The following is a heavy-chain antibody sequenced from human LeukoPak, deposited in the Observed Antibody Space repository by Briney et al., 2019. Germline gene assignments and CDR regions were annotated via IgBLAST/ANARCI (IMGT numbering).Heavy chain of an antibody. J-gene: IGHJ3*02. V-gene: IGHV3-23*01. CDR2: ISGSGGAT. D-gene: IGHD3-16*01. CDR1: GFTFNTYG. Sequence: GGPLRLSCAASGFTFNTYGMSWVRQAPGKGLEWVSGISGSGGATYYADSVKGRFTISRDNAKNSLYLQMNSLRAEDTAVYYCARDRAWGNDAFDIWGQGTMVTVSS. CDR3: ARDRAWGNDAFDI.